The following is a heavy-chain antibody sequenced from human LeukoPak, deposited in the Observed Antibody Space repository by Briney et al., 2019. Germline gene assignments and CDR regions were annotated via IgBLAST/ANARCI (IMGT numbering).Heavy chain of an antibody. CDR2: IKQDGSEK. CDR1: GFTFSSYW. CDR3: ARVASSSWYSLFDP. D-gene: IGHD6-13*01. J-gene: IGHJ5*02. Sequence: PAGSLSLSGTASGFTFSSYWLSWVRQAPGKGLVWVANIKQDGSEKYYVDSVKGRLTISRDNAKNSLYLQMNSLRAEDTAVYYCARVASSSWYSLFDPWGQGTLVTVSS. V-gene: IGHV3-7*01.